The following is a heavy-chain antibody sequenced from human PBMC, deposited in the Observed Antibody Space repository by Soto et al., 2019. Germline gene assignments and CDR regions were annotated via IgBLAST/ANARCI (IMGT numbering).Heavy chain of an antibody. V-gene: IGHV4-59*01. CDR2: IYYTVTT. CDR1: GSSIRGYY. Sequence: SATRSLTCSVSGSSIRGYYWAWIRQPPGKGLEWIGYIYYTVTTKYNPSLKSRVTISVDTSKNQFSLRLNSVTAGATAAYYWAREVSGSGSNHGGRWGLGGLVTV. J-gene: IGHJ4*02. D-gene: IGHD3-22*01. CDR3: AREVSGSGSNHGGR.